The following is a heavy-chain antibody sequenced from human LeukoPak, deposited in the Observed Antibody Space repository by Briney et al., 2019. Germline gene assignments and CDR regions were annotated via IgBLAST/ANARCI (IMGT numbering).Heavy chain of an antibody. CDR3: ARGRATMVRGVIITPVFHY. CDR1: GGSFSGCY. J-gene: IGHJ4*02. V-gene: IGHV4-34*01. Sequence: SETLRLTCAVYGGSFSGCYWSRIRQPPGKGLEWIGEINHSGSTNYNPSLKSRVTISVDTSKNQFSLKLSSVTAADTAVYYCARGRATMVRGVIITPVFHYWGQGTLVTVSS. CDR2: INHSGST. D-gene: IGHD3-10*01.